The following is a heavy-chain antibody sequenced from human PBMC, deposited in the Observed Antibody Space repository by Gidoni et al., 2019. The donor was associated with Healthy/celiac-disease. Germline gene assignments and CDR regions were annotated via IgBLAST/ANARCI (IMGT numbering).Heavy chain of an antibody. D-gene: IGHD2-15*01. CDR3: ARVPEYCSGGSCDSADY. V-gene: IGHV3-74*01. J-gene: IGHJ4*02. CDR2: INSDGSST. Sequence: EVQLVESGGGLVQPGGSLRLSCAASGFTFSSYWMPWVRQAPGKGLVLVSRINSDGSSTSDADAVKGRFTISRDNAKNTLYLQMNSLRAEDTAVYYCARVPEYCSGGSCDSADYWGQGTLVTVSS. CDR1: GFTFSSYW.